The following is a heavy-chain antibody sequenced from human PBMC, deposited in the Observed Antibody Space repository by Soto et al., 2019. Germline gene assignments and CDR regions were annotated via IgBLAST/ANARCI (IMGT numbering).Heavy chain of an antibody. CDR2: ISGGGSNT. CDR1: GFPFSSYV. V-gene: IGHV3-23*01. D-gene: IGHD4-4*01. CDR3: AKDSNKYSSSLRGRYFDY. Sequence: GSLRLSCAASGFPFSSYVMSWVRQAPGKGLEWVSGISGGGSNTFYADYVKGRFTISRDNSKNTLLLQMNSLGAEDTAVYYCAKDSNKYSSSLRGRYFDYWGQGIGVTVSS. J-gene: IGHJ4*02.